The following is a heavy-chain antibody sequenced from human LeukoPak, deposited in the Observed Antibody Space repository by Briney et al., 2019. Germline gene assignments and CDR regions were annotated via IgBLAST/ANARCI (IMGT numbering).Heavy chain of an antibody. Sequence: PGGSLRLSCAASGFTFSSYAMSWVRQAPGKGLEWVSAISGSGGSTYYADSVKGRFTISRDNSKNTLYLQMNSLRAEDTAVYYCAGGIAAAGRGGKNWFDPWGQGTLVTVSS. V-gene: IGHV3-23*01. CDR1: GFTFSSYA. CDR2: ISGSGGST. D-gene: IGHD6-13*01. CDR3: AGGIAAAGRGGKNWFDP. J-gene: IGHJ5*02.